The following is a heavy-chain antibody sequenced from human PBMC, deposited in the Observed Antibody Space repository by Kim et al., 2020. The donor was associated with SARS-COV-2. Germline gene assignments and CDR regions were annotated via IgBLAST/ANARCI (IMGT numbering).Heavy chain of an antibody. CDR1: GGSFSGYY. D-gene: IGHD5-12*01. CDR2: INHSGST. Sequence: SETLSLTCAVYGGSFSGYYWSWIRQPPGKGPEWIGEINHSGSTNYNPSLKSRVTISVDTSKNQFSLKLSSVTAADTAVYYCARGGRMRLPLRGYNWFDPWGQGTLVTVSS. J-gene: IGHJ5*02. CDR3: ARGGRMRLPLRGYNWFDP. V-gene: IGHV4-34*01.